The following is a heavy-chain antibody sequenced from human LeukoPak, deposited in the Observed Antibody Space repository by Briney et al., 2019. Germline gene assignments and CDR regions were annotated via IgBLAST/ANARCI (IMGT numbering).Heavy chain of an antibody. V-gene: IGHV3-30-3*01. J-gene: IGHJ4*02. CDR3: ARDLWFGELFHIDY. Sequence: GGSLRLSCAAAGLTFSSYAMHWVRQAPGKGLEWVAVISYDGSNKYYADSVKGRFTISRDNSKNTLYLQMNSLRAEDTAVYYCARDLWFGELFHIDYWGQGTLVTVSS. CDR2: ISYDGSNK. CDR1: GLTFSSYA. D-gene: IGHD3-10*01.